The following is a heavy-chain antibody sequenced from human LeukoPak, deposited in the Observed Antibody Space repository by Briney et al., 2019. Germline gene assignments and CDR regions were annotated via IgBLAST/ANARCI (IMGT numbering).Heavy chain of an antibody. Sequence: ASVKVSCKTSGYTFTGYYMHWVRQAPGQGLEWMGWIDPNSGGTNYAQRFQGRVTMTRDTSISTVYMELSNLRSDDTAVYYCAKDLGSGSYQPSDYWGQGTLVTVSS. CDR2: IDPNSGGT. V-gene: IGHV1-2*02. CDR3: AKDLGSGSYQPSDY. D-gene: IGHD1-26*01. CDR1: GYTFTGYY. J-gene: IGHJ4*02.